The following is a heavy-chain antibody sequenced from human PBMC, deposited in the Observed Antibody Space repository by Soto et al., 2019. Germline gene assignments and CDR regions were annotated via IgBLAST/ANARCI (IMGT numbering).Heavy chain of an antibody. Sequence: QITLKESGPTLVKPTQTLTLTCTFSGFSLSTSGVGVGWIRQPPGKALEWLALIFWDDDKRYSPSLKSRLTITKDTSKNQVVLPMTNMDPVDAATYYCTHHGYYSYGMDVWGQGTTVTVSS. J-gene: IGHJ6*02. V-gene: IGHV2-5*02. CDR2: IFWDDDK. CDR1: GFSLSTSGVG. CDR3: THHGYYSYGMDV.